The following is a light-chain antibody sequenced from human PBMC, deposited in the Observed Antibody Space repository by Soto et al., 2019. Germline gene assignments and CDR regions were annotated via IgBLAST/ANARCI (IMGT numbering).Light chain of an antibody. CDR2: AAF. CDR1: RAINDY. Sequence: DIQMTQFPSSLSASVGDRVTITCRASRAINDYLAWYQQKPGKSPNLLIFAAFSLESGVPSRFSGSGSGTEFSLTISSLQPEDVATYYCQGYKRPPFAFSPGTKVEMK. V-gene: IGKV1-27*01. J-gene: IGKJ3*01. CDR3: QGYKRPPFA.